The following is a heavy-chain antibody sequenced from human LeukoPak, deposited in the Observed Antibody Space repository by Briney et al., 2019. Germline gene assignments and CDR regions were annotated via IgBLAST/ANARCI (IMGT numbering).Heavy chain of an antibody. J-gene: IGHJ4*02. CDR1: GYTFTGYY. Sequence: ASVKVSCKASGYTFTGYYMHWVRQAPGQGLEWMGWINPNSGGTNYAQKFQGRVTMTRDTSISTAYMELSRLRSDDTAVYYCARDGGSGWLSGDYFDYWGQGTLVTVPS. V-gene: IGHV1-2*02. D-gene: IGHD6-19*01. CDR2: INPNSGGT. CDR3: ARDGGSGWLSGDYFDY.